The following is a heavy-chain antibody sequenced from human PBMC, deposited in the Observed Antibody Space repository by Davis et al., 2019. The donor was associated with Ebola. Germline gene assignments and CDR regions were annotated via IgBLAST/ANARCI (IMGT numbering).Heavy chain of an antibody. J-gene: IGHJ6*02. CDR3: ARVREYCTNGVCYQDGMDV. CDR2: INPNSGGT. V-gene: IGHV1-2*02. Sequence: ASVKVSCKASGYTFTGYYMHWVRQAPGQGLEWMGWINPNSGGTNYAQKFQGRVTMTRNTSISTAYMELSSLRSEDTAVYYCARVREYCTNGVCYQDGMDVWGQGTTVTVSS. CDR1: GYTFTGYY. D-gene: IGHD2-8*01.